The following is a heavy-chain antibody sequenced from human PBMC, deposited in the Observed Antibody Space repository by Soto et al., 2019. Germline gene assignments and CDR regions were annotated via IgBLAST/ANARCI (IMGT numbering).Heavy chain of an antibody. Sequence: EVPLLESGGGLVQPGRSLRLSCAASGFTFDDYAMHWVRQAPGKGLEWVSGISWNSGTIGYADSVKGRFTISRDNAKNSLYLQMNSLRAEDTALYYCAKDRTGSAYYFDYWGQGTLVTVSS. V-gene: IGHV3-9*01. CDR1: GFTFDDYA. CDR3: AKDRTGSAYYFDY. D-gene: IGHD3-16*01. J-gene: IGHJ4*02. CDR2: ISWNSGTI.